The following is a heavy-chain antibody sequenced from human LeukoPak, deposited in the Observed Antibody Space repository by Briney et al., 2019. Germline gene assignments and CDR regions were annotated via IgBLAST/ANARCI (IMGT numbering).Heavy chain of an antibody. V-gene: IGHV3-48*03. Sequence: PGGSLRLSCAASGFTFSSYEMNWVRQAPGKGLEWISYISDSGSTVKYADSVRGRFTISRDNAKKSLYLQMNSLRAEDTAIYYCARDNSGWSLDPWGQGTLVTVSS. CDR1: GFTFSSYE. CDR3: ARDNSGWSLDP. D-gene: IGHD6-19*01. J-gene: IGHJ5*01. CDR2: ISDSGSTV.